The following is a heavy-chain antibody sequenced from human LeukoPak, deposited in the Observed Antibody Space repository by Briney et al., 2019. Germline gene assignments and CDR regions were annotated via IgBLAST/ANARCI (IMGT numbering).Heavy chain of an antibody. D-gene: IGHD2-2*01. CDR2: INPNSGGT. CDR1: GYTFTGYY. Sequence: ASVKVSCKASGYTFTGYYMHWLRQAPGQGLEWMGWINPNSGGTNYAQKFQGRVTMTRDTSISTAYMELSRLRSDDTAVYYCAREYCSSTSCYSFGWFDPWGQGTLVTVSS. V-gene: IGHV1-2*02. CDR3: AREYCSSTSCYSFGWFDP. J-gene: IGHJ5*02.